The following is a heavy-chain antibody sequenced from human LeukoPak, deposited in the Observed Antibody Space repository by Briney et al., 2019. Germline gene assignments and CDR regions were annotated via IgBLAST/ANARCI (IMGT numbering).Heavy chain of an antibody. V-gene: IGHV4-59*12. D-gene: IGHD2-2*01. CDR3: ARLDSGYCSSTSCPGAFDI. Sequence: SETLSLTCTVSGGSISSYYWSWIRQPPGKGLEWIGYIYYSGSTNYNPSLKSRVTISVDRSKNQFSLKLSSVTAADTAVYYCARLDSGYCSSTSCPGAFDIWGQGTMVTVSS. CDR2: IYYSGST. CDR1: GGSISSYY. J-gene: IGHJ3*02.